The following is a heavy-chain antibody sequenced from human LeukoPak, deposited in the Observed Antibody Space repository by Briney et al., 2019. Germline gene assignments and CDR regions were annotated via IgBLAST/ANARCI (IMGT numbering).Heavy chain of an antibody. CDR3: ARDVEYSSSVSP. V-gene: IGHV4-61*02. J-gene: IGHJ5*02. CDR2: IYTSGST. CDR1: GGSISSGSYC. D-gene: IGHD6-6*01. Sequence: SETLSLTCTVSGGSISSGSYCWSWIRQPAGKGLEWIGRIYTSGSTNYNPSLKSRVTISVDTSKNQFSLKLSSVTAADTAVYYCARDVEYSSSVSPWGQGTLVTVSS.